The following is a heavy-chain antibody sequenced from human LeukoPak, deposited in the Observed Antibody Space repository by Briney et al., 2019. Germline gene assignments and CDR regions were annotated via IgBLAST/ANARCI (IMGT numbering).Heavy chain of an antibody. D-gene: IGHD6-13*01. CDR1: GGSISSYY. CDR2: IYHSGST. J-gene: IGHJ4*02. V-gene: IGHV4-38-2*02. CDR3: ARRAGYSSNYFDY. Sequence: SETLSLTCTVSGGSISSYYWGWIRQPPGKGLEWIATIYHSGSTYYNPSLKSRVTISVDTSKNQFSLKLTSVTAADTAIYYCARRAGYSSNYFDYWGQGTLVTVSS.